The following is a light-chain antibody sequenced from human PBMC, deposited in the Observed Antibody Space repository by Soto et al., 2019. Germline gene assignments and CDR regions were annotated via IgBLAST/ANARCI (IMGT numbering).Light chain of an antibody. V-gene: IGKV1-5*01. Sequence: DIQMTQSPSTLSASVGDRVTITCRASQSISSWLAWYQQKPGKAPKLLIYDASSLESGVPSRFSGSGSGTEFTLTISSLQPDDFAPYYCQQYNSYSQNTFGQGTKLEIK. CDR3: QQYNSYSQNT. CDR2: DAS. J-gene: IGKJ2*01. CDR1: QSISSW.